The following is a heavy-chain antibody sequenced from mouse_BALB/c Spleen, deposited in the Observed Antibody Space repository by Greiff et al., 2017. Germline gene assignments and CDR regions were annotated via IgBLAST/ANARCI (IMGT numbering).Heavy chain of an antibody. CDR3: AGQLGLRGFAY. J-gene: IGHJ3*01. CDR1: GYSITSDYA. Sequence: EVQLQQSGPGLVKPSQSLSLTCTVTGYSITSDYAWNWIRQLPGNKLEWMGYISYSGSTSYNPSLKSRISITRDTSKNQFFLQLNSVTTEDTATYYCAGQLGLRGFAYWGKGTLVTVSA. CDR2: ISYSGST. D-gene: IGHD3-1*01. V-gene: IGHV3-2*02.